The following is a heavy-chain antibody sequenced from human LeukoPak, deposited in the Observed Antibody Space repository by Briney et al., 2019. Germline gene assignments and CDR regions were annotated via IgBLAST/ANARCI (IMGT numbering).Heavy chain of an antibody. V-gene: IGHV4-59*08. CDR1: GGSISSYY. CDR3: ARHAYGSGSSYYFDY. D-gene: IGHD3-10*01. CDR2: IYYGGST. J-gene: IGHJ4*02. Sequence: SETLSLTCTVSGGSISSYYWSWIRQPPGKGLEWIGYIYYGGSTNYNPSLKSRVTISVDTSKNQFSLKLSSVTAADTAVYYCARHAYGSGSSYYFDYWGQGTLVTVSS.